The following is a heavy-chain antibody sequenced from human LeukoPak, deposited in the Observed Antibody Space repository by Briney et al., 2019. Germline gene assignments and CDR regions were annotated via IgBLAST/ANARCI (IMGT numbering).Heavy chain of an antibody. Sequence: GGSLRLSCAASGFTFSAYYMSWIRQAPGKGLEWVSYISSSGSTIYYADSVKGRFTISRDNAKNSLYLQMNSLRAEDTAVYYCAREEPYSSGWYPHWGQGTLVTVSS. CDR2: ISSSGSTI. V-gene: IGHV3-11*04. CDR3: AREEPYSSGWYPH. D-gene: IGHD6-19*01. J-gene: IGHJ4*02. CDR1: GFTFSAYY.